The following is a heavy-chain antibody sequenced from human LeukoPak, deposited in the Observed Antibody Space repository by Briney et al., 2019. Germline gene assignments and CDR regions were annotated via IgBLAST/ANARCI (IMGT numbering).Heavy chain of an antibody. V-gene: IGHV4-59*01. CDR2: IYYSGNT. CDR3: ARGSTDYGDL. Sequence: SETLSLTCTVPGGSISSNYWSWIRQRPGKGLEWIGYIYYSGNTNYNPSLKSRVTISIETTKNQLSLKLSSVTAAVTAVYYCARGSTDYGDLWGQGTLVTVSS. J-gene: IGHJ4*02. CDR1: GGSISSNY.